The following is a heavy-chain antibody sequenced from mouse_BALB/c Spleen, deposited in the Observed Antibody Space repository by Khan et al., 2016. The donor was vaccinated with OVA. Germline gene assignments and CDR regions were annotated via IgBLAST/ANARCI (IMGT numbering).Heavy chain of an antibody. CDR2: INPGSGDT. CDR1: GYAFTDFL. J-gene: IGHJ3*01. CDR3: ARGGYGSWAY. Sequence: QVRLQQSGAELVRPGTSVKVSCKASGYAFTDFLIEWLQQRPGQGLAWIGLINPGSGDTNYNEKFKGKATLTANKSSSTAYMQLSSLTSDDSAVYFCARGGYGSWAYWGQGTLVTVSA. D-gene: IGHD1-1*02. V-gene: IGHV1-54*01.